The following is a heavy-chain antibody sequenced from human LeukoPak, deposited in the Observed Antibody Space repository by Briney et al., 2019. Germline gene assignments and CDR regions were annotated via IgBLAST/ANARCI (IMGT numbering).Heavy chain of an antibody. Sequence: SETLSLTCTVSGDSITSSSYYWGWIRQPPGKGLEWIGSIYYSGSTYYNPSLKSRVTISVDTSKNQFSLKLSSVTAADTAVYYCAREWADAFDIWGQGTMVTVSS. CDR1: GDSITSSSYY. CDR3: AREWADAFDI. CDR2: IYYSGST. J-gene: IGHJ3*02. V-gene: IGHV4-39*07.